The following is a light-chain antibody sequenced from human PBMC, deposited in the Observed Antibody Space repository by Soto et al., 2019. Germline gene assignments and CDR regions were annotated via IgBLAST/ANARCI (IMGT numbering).Light chain of an antibody. Sequence: EIVLTQSPGTLSLSPGERATLSCRASQSVSSSYLAWYQQKPGQAPRLHIYGESSRATGIPDRFSDSGSGTDFTLTISRLEPEDFAVYYCQQYGSSFTFGQGTRLEIK. V-gene: IGKV3-20*01. J-gene: IGKJ5*01. CDR1: QSVSSSY. CDR2: GES. CDR3: QQYGSSFT.